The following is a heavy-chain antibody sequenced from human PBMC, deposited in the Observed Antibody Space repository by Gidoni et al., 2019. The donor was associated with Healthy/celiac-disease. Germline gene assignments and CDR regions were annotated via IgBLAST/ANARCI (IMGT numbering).Heavy chain of an antibody. D-gene: IGHD3-3*01. CDR1: GGSISSYY. CDR2: IYYSGST. Sequence: QVQLQASGPGLVKPSETLSLTCTVSGGSISSYYWSWIRQPPGKGLEWIGYIYYSGSTNYNPSLKSRVTISVDTSKNQFSLKLSSVTAADTAVYYCARTEYYDFWSGYPNWFDPWGQGTLVTVSS. V-gene: IGHV4-59*08. J-gene: IGHJ5*02. CDR3: ARTEYYDFWSGYPNWFDP.